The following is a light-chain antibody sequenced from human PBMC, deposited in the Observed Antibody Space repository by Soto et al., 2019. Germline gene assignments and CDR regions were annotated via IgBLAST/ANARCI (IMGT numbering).Light chain of an antibody. CDR3: RQSYSTTWT. CDR1: QGISTY. Sequence: DIQMTQSPSSLSASAGDRVTITWRASQGISTYLNWYQQKPGKAPKLLIYAASSLQSGVPSRFSGSGSETDFTLTISSLQPEDFATYSCRQSYSTTWTFGQGTKVDIK. J-gene: IGKJ1*01. V-gene: IGKV1-39*01. CDR2: AAS.